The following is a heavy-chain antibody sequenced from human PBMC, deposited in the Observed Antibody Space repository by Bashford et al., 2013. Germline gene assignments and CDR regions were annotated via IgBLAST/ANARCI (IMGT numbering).Heavy chain of an antibody. CDR2: IYWNDNR. J-gene: IGHJ5*02. D-gene: IGHD3-10*01. V-gene: IGHV2-5*01. CDR3: AHIIGQPWAQGRLDP. Sequence: WIRQPPGKALEWLSLIYWNDNRRFSPSLKDRLTITKDTSKNEVVLTMTSVGPTDTGTYFCAHIIGQPWAQGRLDPWGQGILVTVSS.